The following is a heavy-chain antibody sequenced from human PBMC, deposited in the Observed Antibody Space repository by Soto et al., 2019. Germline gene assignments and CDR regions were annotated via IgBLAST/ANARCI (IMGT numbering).Heavy chain of an antibody. V-gene: IGHV4-39*01. CDR3: ARQFGFDFWSGYRTGNYYGMDV. CDR1: GGSISSTSHF. J-gene: IGHJ6*02. Sequence: SETLSLTCTVSGGSISSTSHFWGWIRQPPGKGLEWIGSIYYSGSTYYNPSLKSRVTISVDTSKNQHSLKLSSVTAADTAVYYCARQFGFDFWSGYRTGNYYGMDVWGQGTTVTVSS. D-gene: IGHD3-3*01. CDR2: IYYSGST.